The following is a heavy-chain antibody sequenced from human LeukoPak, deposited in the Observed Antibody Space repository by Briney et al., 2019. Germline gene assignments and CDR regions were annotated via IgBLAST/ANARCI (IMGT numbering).Heavy chain of an antibody. J-gene: IGHJ4*02. CDR3: ARARITGEQDY. D-gene: IGHD1-20*01. CDR2: IYYSGST. CDR1: GGSISSSSYY. V-gene: IGHV4-39*07. Sequence: PSETLSLTCTVSGGSISSSSYYWGWIRQPPGKGLEWIGSIYYSGSTYYNPSLKSRVTISVDTSKNQFSLKLSSVTAADTAVYYCARARITGEQDYWGQGTLATVSS.